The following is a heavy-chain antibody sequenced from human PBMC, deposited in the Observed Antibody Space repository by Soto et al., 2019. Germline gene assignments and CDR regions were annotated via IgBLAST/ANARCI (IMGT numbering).Heavy chain of an antibody. Sequence: QVQLVQSGAEVKKPGSSVKVSCKASGGTFSSYAISWVRQAPGQGLEWMGGINPIFGTANYAQKFQGRVTITADESTSTAYMELSSLRSEDTAVYYCGAHWTGTTNEIGYWGQGTLVTVSS. D-gene: IGHD1-7*01. CDR2: INPIFGTA. J-gene: IGHJ4*02. V-gene: IGHV1-69*12. CDR1: GGTFSSYA. CDR3: GAHWTGTTNEIGY.